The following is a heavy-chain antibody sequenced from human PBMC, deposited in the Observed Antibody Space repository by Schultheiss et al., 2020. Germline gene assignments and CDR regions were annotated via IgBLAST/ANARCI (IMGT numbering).Heavy chain of an antibody. CDR1: GGSISSSSYY. CDR3: ARLGSYSSSWYRRDGNDY. J-gene: IGHJ4*02. CDR2: IYYSGST. D-gene: IGHD6-13*01. V-gene: IGHV4-39*07. Sequence: SETLSLTCTVSGGSISSSSYYWGWIRQPPGKGLEWIGSIYYSGSTNYNPSLKSRVTISVDTSKNQFSLKLSSVTAADTAVYYCARLGSYSSSWYRRDGNDYWGQGTLVTVSS.